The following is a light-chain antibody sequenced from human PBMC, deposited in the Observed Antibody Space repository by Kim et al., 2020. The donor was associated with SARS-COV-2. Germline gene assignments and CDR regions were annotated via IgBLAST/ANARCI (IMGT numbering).Light chain of an antibody. CDR3: QAWDRSIVV. CDR1: KLGDKY. Sequence: SYELTQPPSVSVSPGQTVSITCSGDKLGDKYACWYQQKPGQSPVMVIYEDTKRPSGIPERFSGSNSGNTATLTISGTQATDEADYYCQAWDRSIVVFGGG. J-gene: IGLJ2*01. CDR2: EDT. V-gene: IGLV3-1*01.